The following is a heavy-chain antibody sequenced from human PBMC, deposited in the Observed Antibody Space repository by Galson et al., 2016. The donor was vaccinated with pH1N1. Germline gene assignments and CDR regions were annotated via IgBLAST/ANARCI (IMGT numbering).Heavy chain of an antibody. Sequence: QSGAEVKKPGESLKISCKGSGYSFTRYWIGWVRQMPGKGLEWMGIVYPGDSDTRYNPSFKGQVTISVDKSICTAYLQWSSLKASDSAIYFCARHQSSSDDYFFYNMDVWGQGTTVTVSS. CDR2: VYPGDSDT. CDR3: ARHQSSSDDYFFYNMDV. V-gene: IGHV5-51*01. D-gene: IGHD6-6*01. CDR1: GYSFTRYW. J-gene: IGHJ6*02.